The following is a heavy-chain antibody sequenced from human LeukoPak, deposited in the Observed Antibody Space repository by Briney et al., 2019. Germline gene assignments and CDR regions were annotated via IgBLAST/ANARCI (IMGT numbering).Heavy chain of an antibody. D-gene: IGHD2-21*02. CDR1: GFTFSNYE. CDR3: AVVTSSSIS. Sequence: RSGGSLRLSCAASGFTFSNYEMHWVRPATRKDLEWVSAIGSAGDIYYLGSVKGLFTISRENAKNSLYLQMNSLRPGDTALYYCAVVTSSSISWGQGSQVTVSS. V-gene: IGHV3-13*01. J-gene: IGHJ5*02. CDR2: IGSAGDI.